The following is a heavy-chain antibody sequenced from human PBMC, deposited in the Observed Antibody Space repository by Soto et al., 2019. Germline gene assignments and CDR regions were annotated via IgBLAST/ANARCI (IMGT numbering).Heavy chain of an antibody. CDR3: APLSVSLSGPYGIHV. Sequence: GGSLRLSCAASGFTFSSYAMSWVRQAPGKGLEWVSAISGSGGSTYYADSVKGRFTISRDNSKNTLYLQMNSLRAEDTAVYYCAPLSVSLSGPYGIHVWGQGTTVTVSS. CDR2: ISGSGGST. D-gene: IGHD2-15*01. CDR1: GFTFSSYA. J-gene: IGHJ6*02. V-gene: IGHV3-23*01.